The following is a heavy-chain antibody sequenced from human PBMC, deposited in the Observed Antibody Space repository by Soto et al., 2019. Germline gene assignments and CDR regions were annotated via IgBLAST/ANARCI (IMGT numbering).Heavy chain of an antibody. J-gene: IGHJ4*02. D-gene: IGHD2-2*01. V-gene: IGHV3-30-3*01. CDR1: GFTFSSYA. Sequence: QVQLVESGGGVVQPGGSLRLSCAASGFTFSSYAMHWVRQAPGKGLEWVAVISYDGNNKYYADSVKGRFPLSRDNSKKTLYLQMNSLRAEDTAVYYCAGYCSSTSCYSRYWGQGTLVTVSS. CDR3: AGYCSSTSCYSRY. CDR2: ISYDGNNK.